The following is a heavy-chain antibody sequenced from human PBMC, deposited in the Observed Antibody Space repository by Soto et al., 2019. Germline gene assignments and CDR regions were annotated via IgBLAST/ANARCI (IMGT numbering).Heavy chain of an antibody. CDR3: ARATGGMDV. CDR1: GGSISSSY. D-gene: IGHD4-4*01. Sequence: SETLSLTGTASGGSISSSYWSWIRQPPGKGLEWIGYIYYSGSTNYNPSLKSRVTISVDTSKNQFSLKLSSVTAADTAVYYCARATGGMDVWGQGTTVTVSS. V-gene: IGHV4-59*01. CDR2: IYYSGST. J-gene: IGHJ6*02.